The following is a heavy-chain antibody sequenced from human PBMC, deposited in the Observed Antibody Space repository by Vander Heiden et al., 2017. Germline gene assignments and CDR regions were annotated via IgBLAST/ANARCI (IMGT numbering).Heavy chain of an antibody. CDR3: ARGELRYSSSPFDY. CDR1: GTSVPTNSAA. Sequence: QVQLQQSGPGLVKPSQPLTLTCAISGTSVPTNSAAWNWVRQSPSRGLGWLGSTYYRSKWYNDYAVSVKSRITINPDTSKNQFSLQLSSVTPEDTAVYYCARGELRYSSSPFDYWGQGTLVTVSS. J-gene: IGHJ4*02. CDR2: TYYRSKWYN. V-gene: IGHV6-1*01. D-gene: IGHD6-13*01.